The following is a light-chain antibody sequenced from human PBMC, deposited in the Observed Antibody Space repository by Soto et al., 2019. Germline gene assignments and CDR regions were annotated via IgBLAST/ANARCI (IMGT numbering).Light chain of an antibody. CDR1: QSISSR. CDR2: KAS. Sequence: DIQMTQSPSTLSASVGDRVTITCRASQSISSRLAWYQQKPGEAPKLLIYKASSLESGVPSRFSGSEFGTEFTLTISSLQPDDFATYYCQQYNNYWTFGKGPRWKSN. CDR3: QQYNNYWT. V-gene: IGKV1-5*03. J-gene: IGKJ1*01.